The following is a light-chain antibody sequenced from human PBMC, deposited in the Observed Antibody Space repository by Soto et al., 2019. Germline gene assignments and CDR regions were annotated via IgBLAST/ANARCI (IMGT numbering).Light chain of an antibody. V-gene: IGKV3-20*01. CDR3: QKFSSYPLT. CDR2: DES. Sequence: EFVLTQSPGTLSLSPGERATLSCRASQTVRNNYLAWYQQKTGQAPRLLIYDESSRATGIPDRLSGGGSGTDLNLTISRLEPEDFAVYYCQKFSSYPLTCGGGTKVDIK. J-gene: IGKJ4*01. CDR1: QTVRNNY.